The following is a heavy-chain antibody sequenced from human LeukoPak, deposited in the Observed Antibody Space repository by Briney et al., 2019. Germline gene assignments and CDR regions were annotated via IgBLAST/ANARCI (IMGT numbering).Heavy chain of an antibody. Sequence: KPGGSLRLSCTASGFTFSSYAMTWVRQAPGKGLEWVSSMSSGSRYLYYADSVRGRFTISRDNAKNSLYLQMNSLRADDTAIYYCARGRWFGGFYYMDVWGKGTTVTVSS. V-gene: IGHV3-21*01. CDR2: MSSGSRYL. CDR1: GFTFSSYA. D-gene: IGHD3-10*01. CDR3: ARGRWFGGFYYMDV. J-gene: IGHJ6*03.